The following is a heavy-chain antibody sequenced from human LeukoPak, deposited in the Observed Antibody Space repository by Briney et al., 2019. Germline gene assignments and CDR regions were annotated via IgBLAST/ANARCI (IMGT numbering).Heavy chain of an antibody. CDR2: IYPGDSAT. J-gene: IGHJ4*02. D-gene: IGHD3-10*01. CDR3: ASTTMVRGVISYFDS. V-gene: IGHV5-51*01. Sequence: GESLKISCKGSGYSCTTYWIGWGRQMPGKGLEWMGIIYPGDSATRYSPSFQGQVTISADKSISTAYLQWSSLKASDTAMYYCASTTMVRGVISYFDSWGQGTVVTVSS. CDR1: GYSCTTYW.